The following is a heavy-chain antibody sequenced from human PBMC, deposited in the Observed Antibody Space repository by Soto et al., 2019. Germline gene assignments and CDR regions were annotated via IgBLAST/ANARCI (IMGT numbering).Heavy chain of an antibody. J-gene: IGHJ4*02. Sequence: QVHLQESGPGLVSPSQTLSLTCTVPGASITSGDSYWSWIRQPPGKGLEWIGYIYPRGSPYYNPSLSSRFTISIVTFKNRFSLRLSSVTSADTAVYYCATRFEPVYGAWQYFDYWGQGTRLTVSS. CDR2: IYPRGSP. CDR3: ATRFEPVYGAWQYFDY. V-gene: IGHV4-30-4*01. D-gene: IGHD4-17*01. CDR1: GASITSGDSY.